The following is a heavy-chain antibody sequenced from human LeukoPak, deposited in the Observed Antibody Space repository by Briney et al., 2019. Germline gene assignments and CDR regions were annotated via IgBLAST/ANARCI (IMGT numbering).Heavy chain of an antibody. V-gene: IGHV4-34*01. CDR1: GGSFSGYY. Sequence: SETLSLTCAVYGGSFSGYYWSWIRQPPGKGLEWIGEINHSGSTNYNPSLKSRVTISVDTSKNQFSLKLSSVTAADTAVYYCARDPYGSGSCAPSYYYYGMDVWGQGTTVTVSS. CDR3: ARDPYGSGSCAPSYYYYGMDV. J-gene: IGHJ6*02. CDR2: INHSGST. D-gene: IGHD3-10*01.